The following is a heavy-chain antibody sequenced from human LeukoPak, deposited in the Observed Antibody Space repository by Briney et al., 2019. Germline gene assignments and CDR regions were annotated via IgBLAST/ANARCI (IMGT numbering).Heavy chain of an antibody. CDR1: GGSLSSSSYY. CDR2: IYYSGST. Sequence: PSETLSLTCTVSGGSLSSSSYYWGWIRQPPGKGLEWIGYIYYSGSTNYNPSLKSRVTISVDTSKNQFSLKLSSVTAADTAVYYCARETSQKGAHYMDVWGKGTTVTISS. J-gene: IGHJ6*03. CDR3: ARETSQKGAHYMDV. D-gene: IGHD3-16*01. V-gene: IGHV4-61*01.